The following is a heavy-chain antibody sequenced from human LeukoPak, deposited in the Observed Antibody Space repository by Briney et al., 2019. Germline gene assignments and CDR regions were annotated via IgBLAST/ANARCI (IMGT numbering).Heavy chain of an antibody. V-gene: IGHV3-30*02. Sequence: GGSLRLSCAASGFSFSSYGMHWVHQAPGKGLEWVAFIRYDGSNKYDADSAKGRFTISRDNSKNTLYLQMNSLRAEDTAVYYCARDQGTVFGYFTYWGQGTLVTVSS. CDR3: ARDQGTVFGYFTY. CDR1: GFSFSSYG. J-gene: IGHJ4*02. D-gene: IGHD3-3*01. CDR2: IRYDGSNK.